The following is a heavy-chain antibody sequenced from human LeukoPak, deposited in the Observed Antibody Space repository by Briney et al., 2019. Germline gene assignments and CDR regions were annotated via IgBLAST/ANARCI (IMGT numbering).Heavy chain of an antibody. D-gene: IGHD4-17*01. CDR2: ISKEGNDD. J-gene: IGHJ4*02. Sequence: GGSLRLSCAVSGFTFNTYGLHWVRQAPGKGLEWLAFISKEGNDDYYANSVKGRFTISRDNSKKTLYLQMNSLRDEDTAVYYCAKPPTSYGDYGWDYWGQGTLVIVSS. CDR1: GFTFNTYG. V-gene: IGHV3-30*18. CDR3: AKPPTSYGDYGWDY.